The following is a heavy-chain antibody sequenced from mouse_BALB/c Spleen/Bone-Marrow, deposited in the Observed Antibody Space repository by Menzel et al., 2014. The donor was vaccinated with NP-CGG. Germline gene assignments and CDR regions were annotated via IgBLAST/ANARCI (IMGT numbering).Heavy chain of an antibody. V-gene: IGHV3-2*02. CDR1: GYSTTSDYA. Sequence: EVQLQESGPGLVKPSQSLSLTCTVTGYSTTSDYAWNWIRQFPGNKLEWMGYISYSGSTSYSPSLKSRISITRDTSKNQFFLQLNSVTTEDTATYYCARKALYYAMDYWGQGTSVTVSS. CDR2: ISYSGST. J-gene: IGHJ4*01. CDR3: ARKALYYAMDY.